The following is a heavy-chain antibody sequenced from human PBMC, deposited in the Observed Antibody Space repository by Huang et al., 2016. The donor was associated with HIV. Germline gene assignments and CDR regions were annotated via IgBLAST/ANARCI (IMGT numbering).Heavy chain of an antibody. J-gene: IGHJ4*02. CDR3: ATVDYYDTSGPQRGYFDN. D-gene: IGHD3-22*01. V-gene: IGHV1-69*01. CDR2: SIPTLGTA. Sequence: QVQLVQSGAEVKKPGSSVKVSCKASGGSFRNFAIGWVRQAPGQGLEWMGGSIPTLGTANYAQKFQGRVTSIADESTSTAYMELSSLRSEDTAVYYCATVDYYDTSGPQRGYFDNWGQGTLVTVSS. CDR1: GGSFRNFA.